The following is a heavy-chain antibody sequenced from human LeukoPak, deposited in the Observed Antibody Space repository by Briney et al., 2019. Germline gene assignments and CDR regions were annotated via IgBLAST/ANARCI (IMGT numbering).Heavy chain of an antibody. CDR1: GFTFSSYT. CDR2: ISTSSSYI. CDR3: VRHGVPAAMRPVQARYYGIDV. D-gene: IGHD2-2*01. Sequence: GGSLRLSCAASGFTFSSYTMNWVRQAPGQGLEWVSSISTSSSYIYYADSVQGRFTISRDNAKNTLYMQLNSLRAEDTAVYYCVRHGVPAAMRPVQARYYGIDVWGEGTTVTVSS. J-gene: IGHJ6*04. V-gene: IGHV3-21*04.